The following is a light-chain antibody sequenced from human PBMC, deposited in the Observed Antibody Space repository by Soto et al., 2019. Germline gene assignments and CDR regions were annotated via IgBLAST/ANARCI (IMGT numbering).Light chain of an antibody. Sequence: IVLTQSPATLSLSPGERVTLSCRASQSVSIDLAWYQQKPGQAPRLLIYDASTRATGIPARFSGSGSRTDFTLTISSLEPEDFAVYYCQQRSNWRRLTFGGGTKVDIK. V-gene: IGKV3-11*01. CDR3: QQRSNWRRLT. CDR2: DAS. CDR1: QSVSID. J-gene: IGKJ4*01.